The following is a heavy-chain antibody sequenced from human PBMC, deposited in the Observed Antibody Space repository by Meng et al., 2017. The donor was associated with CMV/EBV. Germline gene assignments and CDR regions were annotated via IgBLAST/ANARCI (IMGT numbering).Heavy chain of an antibody. D-gene: IGHD4-23*01. Sequence: ASVKVSCKASGYTFTSYDINWVRQATGQWLEWMGWMNPNSGNTGYAQKFQGRVTMTRNTSISTAYMELSSLRSEDTAVYYCARGLDPTTVENWFDPWGQGTLVTVSS. CDR3: ARGLDPTTVENWFDP. CDR2: MNPNSGNT. CDR1: GYTFTSYD. J-gene: IGHJ5*02. V-gene: IGHV1-8*01.